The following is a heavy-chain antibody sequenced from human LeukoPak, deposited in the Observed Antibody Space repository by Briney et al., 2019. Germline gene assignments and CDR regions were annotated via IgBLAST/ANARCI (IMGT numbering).Heavy chain of an antibody. CDR1: GGSFSGYY. CDR3: AREGLRFLEWLNWFDP. Sequence: PSETLSLTCAVYGGSFSGYYWSWIRQPPGKGLEWIGEINHSGSTSYNPSLKSRVTMSVDTSKNQFSLKLSSVTAADTAVYYCAREGLRFLEWLNWFDPWGQGTLVTVSS. V-gene: IGHV4-34*01. CDR2: INHSGST. D-gene: IGHD3-3*01. J-gene: IGHJ5*02.